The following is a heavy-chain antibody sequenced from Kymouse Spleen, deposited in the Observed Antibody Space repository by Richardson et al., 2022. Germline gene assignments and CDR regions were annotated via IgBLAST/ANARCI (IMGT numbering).Heavy chain of an antibody. CDR1: GYTFTSYA. J-gene: IGHJ4*02. V-gene: IGHV1-3*01. CDR2: INAGNGNT. D-gene: IGHD6-19*01. CDR3: ARDRIAVAGFDY. Sequence: QVQLVQSGAEVKKPGASVKVSCKASGYTFTSYAMHWVRQAPGQRLEWMGWINAGNGNTKYSQKFQGRVTITRDTSASTAYMELSSLRSEDTAVYYCARDRIAVAGFDYWGQGTLVTVSS.